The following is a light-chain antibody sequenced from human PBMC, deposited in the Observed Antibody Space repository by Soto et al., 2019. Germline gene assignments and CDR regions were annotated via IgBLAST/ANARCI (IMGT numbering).Light chain of an antibody. CDR3: QQYGSSPLT. J-gene: IGKJ4*01. CDR2: GAS. Sequence: IVLTHSPGTLSLSPGERATLSCRASQSVRSSYLAWYQQKPGQAPRLLIYGASSRATGIPDRFSGSGSGTDFTLTISRLEPEDFAVYYCQQYGSSPLTFGGGTKVDIK. CDR1: QSVRSSY. V-gene: IGKV3-20*01.